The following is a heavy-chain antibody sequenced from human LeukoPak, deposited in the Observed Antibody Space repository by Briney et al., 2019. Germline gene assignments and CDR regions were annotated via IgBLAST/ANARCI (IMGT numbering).Heavy chain of an antibody. J-gene: IGHJ4*02. CDR3: AKDGGARNRPIDY. CDR1: GFTFNSYG. CDR2: IWYDGSNK. Sequence: RGSLRLSCAASGFTFNSYGMHWVRQAPGKGLEWVAVIWYDGSNKYYADSVKGRFTISRDNSKNTLYLQMNSLRAEDTAVYYCAKDGGARNRPIDYWGQGTLVTVSS. D-gene: IGHD1-14*01. V-gene: IGHV3-33*06.